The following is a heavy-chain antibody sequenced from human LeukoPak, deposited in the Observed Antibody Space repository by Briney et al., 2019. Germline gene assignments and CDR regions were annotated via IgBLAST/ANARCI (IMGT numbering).Heavy chain of an antibody. D-gene: IGHD5-24*01. CDR3: ARGSPPGGGYTVYYMDV. J-gene: IGHJ6*03. CDR2: INHRGST. V-gene: IGHV4-34*01. Sequence: SETLSLTCAVYGGSSSGYYWTWIRQPPGKGLEWIGEINHRGSTTYNPSLKSRVTISVDTSKNQFSLEMTSVTAADTAVYYCARGSPPGGGYTVYYMDVWGKGTTVTVSS. CDR1: GGSSSGYY.